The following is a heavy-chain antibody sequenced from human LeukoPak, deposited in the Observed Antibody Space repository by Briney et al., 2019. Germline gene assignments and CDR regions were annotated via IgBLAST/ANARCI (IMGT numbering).Heavy chain of an antibody. V-gene: IGHV3-30*09. Sequence: GRSLRLSCAASGFSFSQYAMHCVRQAPGKGLEWVALISFDGSSKSYSESVKGRFAVSRDDSENTLSLQMNSLRVEDTAIYHCARERTGYYIVYWGQGTLVTVSS. D-gene: IGHD3-3*01. CDR1: GFSFSQYA. CDR3: ARERTGYYIVY. J-gene: IGHJ4*02. CDR2: ISFDGSSK.